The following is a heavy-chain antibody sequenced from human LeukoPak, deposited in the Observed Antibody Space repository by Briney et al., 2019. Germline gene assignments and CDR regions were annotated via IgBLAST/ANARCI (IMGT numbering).Heavy chain of an antibody. Sequence: SGTLSLTCAVSGASISSINWWWSWVRQPPGKGLEWIGEIYHSGSTNYNPSLKSRVTMSVDKSKNQFSLKLSSVTAADTAVYYCASNIAARLNYFDYWGQGTLVTVSS. CDR2: IYHSGST. V-gene: IGHV4-4*02. D-gene: IGHD6-6*01. CDR3: ASNIAARLNYFDY. CDR1: GASISSINW. J-gene: IGHJ4*02.